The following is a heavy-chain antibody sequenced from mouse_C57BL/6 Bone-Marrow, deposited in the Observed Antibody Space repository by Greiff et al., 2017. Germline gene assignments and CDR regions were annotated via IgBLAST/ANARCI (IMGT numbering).Heavy chain of an antibody. J-gene: IGHJ1*03. CDR3: ARLDWYFDV. CDR1: GFTFSDYG. Sequence: DVQLQESGGGLVQPGGSLKLSCAASGFTFSDYGMAWVRQAPRKGPEWVAFISNLAYSIYYADTVTGRFTISRENAKNTLYLEMSSLRSEDTAMYYCARLDWYFDVWGTGTTVTVSS. V-gene: IGHV5-15*01. CDR2: ISNLAYSI.